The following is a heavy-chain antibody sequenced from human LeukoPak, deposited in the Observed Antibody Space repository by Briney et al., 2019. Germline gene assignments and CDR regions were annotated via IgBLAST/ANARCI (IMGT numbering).Heavy chain of an antibody. J-gene: IGHJ3*02. CDR1: GFTFSSYW. CDR2: IKRDGSEK. V-gene: IGHV3-7*05. Sequence: GGSLRLSCAASGFTFSSYWMSWVRQAPGKGLEWVANIKRDGSEKYYVDSVKGRFTISRDNAENSLYLQMNSLRAEDTAVYYCARARDYGSGKANAFDIWGQGAMVTVSS. D-gene: IGHD3-10*01. CDR3: ARARDYGSGKANAFDI.